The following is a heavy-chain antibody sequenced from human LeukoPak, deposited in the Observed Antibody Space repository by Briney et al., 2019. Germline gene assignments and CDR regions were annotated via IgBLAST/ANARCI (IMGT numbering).Heavy chain of an antibody. CDR1: GGSFSGYY. CDR2: INHSGST. D-gene: IGHD5-18*01. CDR3: ARGIQLWLNWFDP. Sequence: SETLSLTCAVYGGSFSGYYWSWIRQPPGKGLEWVGEINHSGSTNYNPSLKSRVTISVDTSKNQFSLKLSSVTAADTAVYYCARGIQLWLNWFDPWGQGTLVTVSS. J-gene: IGHJ5*02. V-gene: IGHV4-34*01.